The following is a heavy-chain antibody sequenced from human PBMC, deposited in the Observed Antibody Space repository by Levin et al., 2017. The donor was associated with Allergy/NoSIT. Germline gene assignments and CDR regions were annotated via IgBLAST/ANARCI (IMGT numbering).Heavy chain of an antibody. Sequence: PSETLSLTCTVSGDPISSGAFSWSWIRQPPGKGLEWIGYIYHSGSPSYTPSLKSRVTMSVDTSKNQFSLNLTSVTAADTAVYYCARGANRLANNYYVYALDVWGQGTTVTVSS. D-gene: IGHD1/OR15-1a*01. J-gene: IGHJ6*02. CDR1: GDPISSGAFS. CDR3: ARGANRLANNYYVYALDV. V-gene: IGHV4-30-4*01. CDR2: IYHSGSP.